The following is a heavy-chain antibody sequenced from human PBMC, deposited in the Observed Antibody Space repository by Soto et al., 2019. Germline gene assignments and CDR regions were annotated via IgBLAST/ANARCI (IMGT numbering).Heavy chain of an antibody. Sequence: HLEESGGGVVRPGTSLRLSCAASGFSFNISGMHWVRQTPDRGLEWVAVISYDGKTQYYGDSVKGRFTVSRDNFRNTLFLQMNTLRTEDTAVYYCATTARVTNYYYYGMDVWGQGTTVTVSS. V-gene: IGHV3-30*03. CDR2: ISYDGKTQ. CDR1: GFSFNISG. CDR3: ATTARVTNYYYYGMDV. D-gene: IGHD2-21*02. J-gene: IGHJ6*02.